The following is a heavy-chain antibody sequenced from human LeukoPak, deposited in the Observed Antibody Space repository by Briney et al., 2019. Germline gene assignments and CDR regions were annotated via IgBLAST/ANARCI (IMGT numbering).Heavy chain of an antibody. CDR1: GYTFTGYY. D-gene: IGHD1-20*01. CDR3: ARLVRITGTSYNWFDP. V-gene: IGHV1-2*02. CDR2: VNPNSGGT. J-gene: IGHJ5*02. Sequence: ASVKVSCMASGYTFTGYYMHWVRQAPGQGLEWMGWVNPNSGGTNYAQKFQGRVTMTRDTFISTAYMELSRLRSDDTAVYYCARLVRITGTSYNWFDPWGQGTLVTVSS.